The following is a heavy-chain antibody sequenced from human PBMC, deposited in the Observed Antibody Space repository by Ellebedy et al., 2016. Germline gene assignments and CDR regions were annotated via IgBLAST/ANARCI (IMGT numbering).Heavy chain of an antibody. Sequence: GESLKISXAASGFSFSSHWMHWVRQAPGKGLVWVSLINTDESSSTYADSVKGRFTISRDNAKNTLYLQMNSLRAEDTAVYYCARDRGTYCSGGRCYGLNWFDPWGQGTLVTVSS. V-gene: IGHV3-74*01. D-gene: IGHD2-15*01. CDR3: ARDRGTYCSGGRCYGLNWFDP. CDR2: INTDESSS. J-gene: IGHJ5*02. CDR1: GFSFSSHW.